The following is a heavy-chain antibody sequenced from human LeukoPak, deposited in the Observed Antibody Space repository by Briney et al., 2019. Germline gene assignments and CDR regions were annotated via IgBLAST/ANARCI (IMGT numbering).Heavy chain of an antibody. V-gene: IGHV1-2*04. CDR1: GYTFTGCY. CDR3: AREIPAAGAFDY. Sequence: ASVKVSCKACGYTFTGCYMHWVRQAPGQGLEWMGWINPNSGGTNYAQKFQGWVTMTRDTSISTAYMELSRLRSDNTAVYYCAREIPAAGAFDYWGQGTLVTVSS. J-gene: IGHJ4*02. CDR2: INPNSGGT. D-gene: IGHD6-13*01.